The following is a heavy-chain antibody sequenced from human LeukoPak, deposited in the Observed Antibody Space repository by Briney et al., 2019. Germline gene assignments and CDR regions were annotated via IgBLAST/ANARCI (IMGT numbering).Heavy chain of an antibody. CDR3: ARDSRCTYHY. CDR2: ISAYNGNS. D-gene: IGHD2-8*01. V-gene: IGHV1-18*01. J-gene: IGHJ4*02. CDR1: RYTFTSHG. Sequence: ASVKLSGKDSRYTFTSHGISWVRQAPAPGNEWMGWISAYNGNSNHSQQLQGRVTMTTDTFTSRADMELRSLRSYDAAVDYCARDSRCTYHYWGQGTLVTVSS.